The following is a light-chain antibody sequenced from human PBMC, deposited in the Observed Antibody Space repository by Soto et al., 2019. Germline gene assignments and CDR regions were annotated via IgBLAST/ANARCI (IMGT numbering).Light chain of an antibody. Sequence: QSALTQPPSASGSPGQSVTISCTGTSSDVGGYNYVSWYQQYPGRAPKLMIYEVTKQPSGVPDRVSGSKSGNTASLTVSGLQAEDEADYYCSSYAASNNFYFVFGGGTKLTVL. CDR2: EVT. CDR1: SSDVGGYNY. J-gene: IGLJ3*02. CDR3: SSYAASNNFYFV. V-gene: IGLV2-8*01.